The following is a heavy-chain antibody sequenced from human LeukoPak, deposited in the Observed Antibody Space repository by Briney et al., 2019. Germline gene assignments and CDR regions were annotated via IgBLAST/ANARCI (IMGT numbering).Heavy chain of an antibody. CDR2: IIPIFGTA. CDR3: ARAAYYYDSSGHSSLSY. Sequence: SVKVSCKASGGTFSSYAISWVRQAPGQGLEWMGGIIPIFGTANYAQKFQGRVTITADESTSTAYMELSSLRSEDTAVYYCARAAYYYDSSGHSSLSYWGQGTLVTVSS. CDR1: GGTFSSYA. J-gene: IGHJ4*02. D-gene: IGHD3-22*01. V-gene: IGHV1-69*13.